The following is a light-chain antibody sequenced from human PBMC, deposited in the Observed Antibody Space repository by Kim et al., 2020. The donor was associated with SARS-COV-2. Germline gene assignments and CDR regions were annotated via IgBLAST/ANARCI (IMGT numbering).Light chain of an antibody. Sequence: ALGQTGRITCQGDSLRSYYASWYQQKSGQAPVVVIYGKNNRPSGIPDRFSGSSSGNTASLTITGAQAEDEADYYCNSRDSSGNHWVFGGGTQLTVL. J-gene: IGLJ3*02. V-gene: IGLV3-19*01. CDR1: SLRSYY. CDR2: GKN. CDR3: NSRDSSGNHWV.